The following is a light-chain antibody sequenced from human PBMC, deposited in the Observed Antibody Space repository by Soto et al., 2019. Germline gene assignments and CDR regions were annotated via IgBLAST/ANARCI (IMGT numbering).Light chain of an antibody. CDR2: AAS. V-gene: IGKV1-17*03. Sequence: DLPMTQSPSAMSASVGARVTIICRASQDISSFLAWFQQKPGTVPKRMIYAASSLQSGVPSRFSGSGSATEFTLTSSSLQPEDSATYYWLQHRSLYTFGQGTKLEIK. CDR3: LQHRSLYT. CDR1: QDISSF. J-gene: IGKJ2*01.